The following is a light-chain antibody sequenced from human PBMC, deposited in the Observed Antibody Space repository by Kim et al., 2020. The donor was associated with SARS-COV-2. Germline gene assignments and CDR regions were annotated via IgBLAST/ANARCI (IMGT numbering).Light chain of an antibody. CDR1: SLRNYY. CDR2: GRN. Sequence: SSELTQDPAVSVALGQTVRITCQGDSLRNYYATWYQQKPRQDPVLVIYGRNNRPSGIPDRFSGSASGNTASLTISGAQAEDEAEFYCQSRNSGGNVVFGGGTQLTVL. V-gene: IGLV3-19*01. CDR3: QSRNSGGNVV. J-gene: IGLJ2*01.